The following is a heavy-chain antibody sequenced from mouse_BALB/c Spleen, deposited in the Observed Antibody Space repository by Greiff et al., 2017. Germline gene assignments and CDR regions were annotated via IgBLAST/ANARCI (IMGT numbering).Heavy chain of an antibody. CDR2: ISSGSSTI. Sequence: EVQGVESGGGLVQPGGSRKLSCAASGFTFSSFGMHWVRQAPEKGLEWVAYISSGSSTIYYADTVKGRFTISRDNPKNTLFLQMTSLRSEDTAMYYCARSALFTTDYWGQGTTLTVSS. CDR1: GFTFSSFG. J-gene: IGHJ2*01. CDR3: ARSALFTTDY. V-gene: IGHV5-17*02. D-gene: IGHD1-1*01.